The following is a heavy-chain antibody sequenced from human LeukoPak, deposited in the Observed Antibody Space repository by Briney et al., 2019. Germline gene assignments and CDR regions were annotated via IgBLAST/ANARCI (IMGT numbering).Heavy chain of an antibody. D-gene: IGHD5-24*01. CDR3: ARGWGWLQYSY. CDR1: GFTFSSCG. Sequence: GGSLRLSCAASGFTFSSCGMTWVRQAPGKGLEWVSSISGSDDGTYYADSVKGRFTISRDNSKNTLYLQMNSLRAEDTAVYHCARGWGWLQYSYWGQGTLVTVSS. V-gene: IGHV3-23*01. CDR2: ISGSDDGT. J-gene: IGHJ4*02.